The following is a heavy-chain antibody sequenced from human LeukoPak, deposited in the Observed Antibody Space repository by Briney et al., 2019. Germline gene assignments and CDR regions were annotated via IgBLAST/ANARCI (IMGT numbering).Heavy chain of an antibody. CDR1: GFTFDDYA. J-gene: IGHJ2*01. CDR2: ISWNSGSI. V-gene: IGHV3-9*01. CDR3: ARSATTATTRFFDL. Sequence: GGSLRLSCAASGFTFDDYAMHWVRQGPGKGLEWVSGISWNSGSIGYADSVKGRFTISRDNAKNSLYLQMNSLRAEDTALYYCARSATTATTRFFDLWGRGTLVTVSS. D-gene: IGHD4-17*01.